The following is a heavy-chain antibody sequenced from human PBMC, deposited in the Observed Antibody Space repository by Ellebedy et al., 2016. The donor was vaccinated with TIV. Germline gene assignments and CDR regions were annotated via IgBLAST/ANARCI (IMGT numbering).Heavy chain of an antibody. D-gene: IGHD3-10*01. V-gene: IGHV4-39*01. J-gene: IGHJ4*02. CDR2: IYYSGTT. CDR1: GGSISNSDYY. Sequence: SETLSLTCTVSGGSISNSDYYWVWFRQSPGKGLEWIGSIYYSGTTYYNPSLKSRVTISVDTSKNQFSLKLSSVTAADTAVYYCARLFGSGRRVYYFDYWGQGTLVTVSS. CDR3: ARLFGSGRRVYYFDY.